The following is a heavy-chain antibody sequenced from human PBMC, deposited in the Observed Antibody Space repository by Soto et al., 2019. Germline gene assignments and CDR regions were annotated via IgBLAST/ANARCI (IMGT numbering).Heavy chain of an antibody. CDR1: GYTFTSYG. V-gene: IGHV1-18*01. CDR3: ARDLAGGIAAAGLYWFDP. CDR2: ISAYNGNT. J-gene: IGHJ5*02. D-gene: IGHD6-13*01. Sequence: QVQLVQSGAEVKKPGASVKVSCKASGYTFTSYGISWVRQAPGKGLEWMGWISAYNGNTNYAQKLQGRVTMTTDTSTSTAYMELRSVRSDDTAVYYCARDLAGGIAAAGLYWFDPWGQGTLVTVSS.